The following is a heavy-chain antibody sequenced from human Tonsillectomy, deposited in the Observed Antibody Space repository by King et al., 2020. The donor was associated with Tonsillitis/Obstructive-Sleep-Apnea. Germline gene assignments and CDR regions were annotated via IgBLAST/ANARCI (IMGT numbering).Heavy chain of an antibody. Sequence: QLVQSGAEVKKPGASVKVSCKASGYIFTTYAMHWVRQAPGQSLEWMGWINADNGNTKYSRKFQGRVTITRDTSASTAYMELSGLISEDTAVYYCARDRPHNILTGYKYYVDYWGQGTLVTVSS. CDR2: INADNGNT. CDR3: ARDRPHNILTGYKYYVDY. J-gene: IGHJ4*02. V-gene: IGHV1-3*01. D-gene: IGHD3-9*01. CDR1: GYIFTTYA.